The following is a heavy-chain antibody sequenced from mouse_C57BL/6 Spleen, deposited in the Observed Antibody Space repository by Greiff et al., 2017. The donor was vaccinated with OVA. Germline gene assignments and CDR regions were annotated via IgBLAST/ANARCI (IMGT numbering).Heavy chain of an antibody. D-gene: IGHD1-1*01. CDR3: TKANYYGSSYVGFAD. CDR1: GYTFTDYE. CDR2: IDPETGGT. V-gene: IGHV1-15*01. J-gene: IGHJ3*01. Sequence: QVQLQQSGAELVRPGASVTLSCKASGYTFTDYEMHWVKQTPVHGLEWIGAIDPETGGTAYNQKFKGKAILTADKSSSTAYMELRSLTSEDSAVYYCTKANYYGSSYVGFADWGKGTLVTVSA.